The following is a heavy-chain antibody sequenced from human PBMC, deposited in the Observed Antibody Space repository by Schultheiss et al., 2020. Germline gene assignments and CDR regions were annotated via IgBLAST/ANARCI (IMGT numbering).Heavy chain of an antibody. D-gene: IGHD1-26*01. CDR2: IYSGGST. J-gene: IGHJ3*02. CDR3: ARGRGSYADDAFDI. V-gene: IGHV3-53*01. CDR1: GFTVSSNY. Sequence: GGSLRLSCAASGFTVSSNYMSWVRQAPGKGLEWVSVIYSGGSTYYADSVKGRFTISRDNSKNTLYLQMNSLRAEDTAVYYCARGRGSYADDAFDIWGQGTMVTGSS.